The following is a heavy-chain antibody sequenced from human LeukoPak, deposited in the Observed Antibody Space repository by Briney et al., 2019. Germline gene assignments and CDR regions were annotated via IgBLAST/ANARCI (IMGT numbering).Heavy chain of an antibody. CDR3: ARDSTYYYDSGSSGPHYFDS. V-gene: IGHV3-30*11. Sequence: GGSLRLSCAASGFTFSSYAMHWVRQAPGKGLEWVAVISYDGTITYYADSVKGRFTNSRDNPKNTLYLQLNSLRAEDTAIYYCARDSTYYYDSGSSGPHYFDSWGQGALVTVSS. CDR1: GFTFSSYA. J-gene: IGHJ4*02. CDR2: ISYDGTIT. D-gene: IGHD3-10*01.